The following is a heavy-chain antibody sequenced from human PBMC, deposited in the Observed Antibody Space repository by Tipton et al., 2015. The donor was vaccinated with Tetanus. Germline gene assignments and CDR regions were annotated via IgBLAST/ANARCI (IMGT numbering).Heavy chain of an antibody. V-gene: IGHV4-34*01. J-gene: IGHJ6*02. CDR1: GGSFSGYY. CDR3: ARGRGFGVVYYYYHGMDV. CDR2: INHSGST. D-gene: IGHD3-10*01. Sequence: TLSLTCAVYGGSFSGYYWSWIRQPPGKGLEWIGEINHSGSTNYNPSLKSRVTISVDTSKNQSSLKLSSVTAADTAVYYCARGRGFGVVYYYYHGMDVWGQGTSVTASS.